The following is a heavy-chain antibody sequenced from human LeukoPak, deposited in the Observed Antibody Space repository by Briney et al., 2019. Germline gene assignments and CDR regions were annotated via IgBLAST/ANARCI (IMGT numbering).Heavy chain of an antibody. CDR1: GGSISSSNYY. J-gene: IGHJ4*02. D-gene: IGHD3-22*01. CDR2: IYYTGST. V-gene: IGHV4-39*01. Sequence: KPSETLSLTCTVSGGSISSSNYYWGWIRQSPGKELEWIGSIYYTGSTYYNPSLRSRVTLSVDTSKNQFSLQLSSVTAADTAIYYCARLPSGYHFDYWGQGTLVTVSS. CDR3: ARLPSGYHFDY.